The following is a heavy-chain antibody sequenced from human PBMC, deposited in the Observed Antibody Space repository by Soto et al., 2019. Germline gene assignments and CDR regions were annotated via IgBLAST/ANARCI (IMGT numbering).Heavy chain of an antibody. V-gene: IGHV4-59*01. J-gene: IGHJ6*03. CDR2: IYYSGST. Sequence: SETLSLTCTVSGGSISSYYWSWIRQPPGKGLEWIGYIYYSGSTNYNPSLKSRVTISVDTSKNQFSLKLSSVTAADTAVYYCARGRISRPFYMDVWGKGTTVTVSS. CDR1: GGSISSYY. CDR3: ARGRISRPFYMDV. D-gene: IGHD6-6*01.